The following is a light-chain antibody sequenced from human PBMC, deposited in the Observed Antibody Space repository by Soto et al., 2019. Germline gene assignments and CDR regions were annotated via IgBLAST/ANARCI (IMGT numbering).Light chain of an antibody. CDR3: QHHRTSPPSWT. CDR2: YAS. J-gene: IGKJ1*01. CDR1: QSVSSSY. Sequence: EIVLTQSPGTLSLSPGERATLFCRASQSVSSSYLAWYQQKPGQAPRLLIYYASTRATGIPVRFSGSGSGTDFPLTISRLEPEDFAVYYCQHHRTSPPSWTFGQGTKVEIK. V-gene: IGKV3-20*01.